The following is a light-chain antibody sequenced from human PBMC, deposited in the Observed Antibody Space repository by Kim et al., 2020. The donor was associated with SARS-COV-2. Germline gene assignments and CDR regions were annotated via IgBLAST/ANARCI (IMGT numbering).Light chain of an antibody. CDR3: GTWDSSLGGYV. CDR2: GND. Sequence: QSVLTQPPSVSAAPGQKVTISCSGSSSNIGNNYVSWYQQVPGTAPKLLIHGNDKRPSGIPDRFSGSKSGTSATLGITGLQTGDEADYYCGTWDSSLGGYVIGTGTKVTVL. J-gene: IGLJ1*01. CDR1: SSNIGNNY. V-gene: IGLV1-51*01.